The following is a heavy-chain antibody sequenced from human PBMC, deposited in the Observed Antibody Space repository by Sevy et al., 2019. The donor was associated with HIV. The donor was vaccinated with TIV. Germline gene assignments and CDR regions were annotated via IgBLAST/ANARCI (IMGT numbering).Heavy chain of an antibody. J-gene: IGHJ4*02. CDR2: VSSDSMFI. CDR3: TSLGQLWLLNF. Sequence: GGSLRLSCAASGFTFNTYSMNWVRQAPGKGLEWVSSVSSDSMFIYYADSVKGRFTISRDNARNLLFLQMNTLRADDTAVYYCTSLGQLWLLNFWGQGALVTVSS. CDR1: GFTFNTYS. D-gene: IGHD3-16*01. V-gene: IGHV3-21*01.